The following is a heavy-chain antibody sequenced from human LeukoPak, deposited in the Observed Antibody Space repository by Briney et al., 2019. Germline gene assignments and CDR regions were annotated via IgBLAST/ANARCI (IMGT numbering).Heavy chain of an antibody. J-gene: IGHJ4*02. CDR2: IYYSGTT. Sequence: SETLSLTCTVSGGSISNSRYYWGWIRQPPGKGLEWIGSIYYSGTTYHNPSLKSRLTISVDTTKNQFSVRLSSVTAADTAVYYCAGIYDTPRGFWGRVTLVTVSS. CDR1: GGSISNSRYY. D-gene: IGHD3-22*01. CDR3: AGIYDTPRGF. V-gene: IGHV4-39*01.